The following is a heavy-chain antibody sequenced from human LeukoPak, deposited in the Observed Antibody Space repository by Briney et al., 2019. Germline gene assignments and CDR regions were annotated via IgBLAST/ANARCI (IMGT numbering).Heavy chain of an antibody. CDR1: GFTVSSTH. V-gene: IGHV3-53*01. J-gene: IGHJ3*02. Sequence: GGSLRLSCAASGFTVSSTHMVWVRQAPGKGLEWVSVAYTGGNSYYAGSVKGRFIISRDISKNTLYLQMNSLRAEDSALYYCARGGRGSAAVVAPRSFDIWGQGTMVTVSS. D-gene: IGHD3-22*01. CDR3: ARGGRGSAAVVAPRSFDI. CDR2: AYTGGNS.